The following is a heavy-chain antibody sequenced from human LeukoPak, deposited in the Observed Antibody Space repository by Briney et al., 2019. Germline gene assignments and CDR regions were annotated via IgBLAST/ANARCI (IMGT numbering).Heavy chain of an antibody. V-gene: IGHV1-18*01. D-gene: IGHD5-24*01. CDR3: ARGRLMRDGYDSFDY. CDR1: GGTFSSYA. J-gene: IGHJ4*02. CDR2: ISAYNGNT. Sequence: ASVKVSCKASGGTFSSYAISWVRQAPGQGLEWMGWISAYNGNTNYAQKLQGRVTMTTDTSTSTAYMELRSLRSDDTAVYYCARGRLMRDGYDSFDYWGQGTLVTVSS.